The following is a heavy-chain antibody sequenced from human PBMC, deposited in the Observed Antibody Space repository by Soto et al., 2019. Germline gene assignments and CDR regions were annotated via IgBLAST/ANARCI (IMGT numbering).Heavy chain of an antibody. CDR2: VNHAGNS. V-gene: IGHV4-34*01. D-gene: IGHD6-13*01. CDR3: ARGYSSSWHTQTQLDY. Sequence: SETLSLTCEVSGGSFSDYYWNWIRQPPGRGLEWIGEVNHAGNSKYSASLKSRVSMSADSSNNQFSLKLTSVTAADTAIYYCARGYSSSWHTQTQLDYWGQGALVTVSS. CDR1: GGSFSDYY. J-gene: IGHJ4*02.